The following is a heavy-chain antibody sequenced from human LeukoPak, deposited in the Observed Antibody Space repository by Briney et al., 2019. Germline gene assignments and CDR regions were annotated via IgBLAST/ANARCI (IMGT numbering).Heavy chain of an antibody. J-gene: IGHJ4*02. CDR3: VRGIRSWGRKVLDH. CDR1: GFTFSSYG. V-gene: IGHV4-34*01. Sequence: GSLRLSCAASGFTFSSYGMHWVRQAPGKGLEWIGEITHSGSSKYNASLKTRVTISVDTSTNQFSLRMNSVTAADTAVYYCVRGIRSWGRKVLDHWGLGTLVTVSS. CDR2: ITHSGSS. D-gene: IGHD3-16*01.